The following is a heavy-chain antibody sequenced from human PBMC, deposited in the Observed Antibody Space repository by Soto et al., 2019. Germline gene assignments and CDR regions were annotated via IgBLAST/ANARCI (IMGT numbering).Heavy chain of an antibody. CDR1: GGSISSSNW. D-gene: IGHD5-18*01. CDR3: ARVQADVDTAMVTVKSYGMDV. V-gene: IGHV4-4*02. J-gene: IGHJ6*02. Sequence: SETLSLTCAVSGGSISSSNWWSWVRQPPGKGLERIGEIYHRGSTNYHPSLKIRFTISVNNSRTRFSLWLSSVPAADRAVFYFARVQADVDTAMVTVKSYGMDVWGQGTRVTVSS. CDR2: IYHRGST.